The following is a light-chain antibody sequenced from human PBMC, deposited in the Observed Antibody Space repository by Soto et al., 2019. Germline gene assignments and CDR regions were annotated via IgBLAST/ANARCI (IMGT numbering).Light chain of an antibody. CDR2: LAS. CDR3: QQLNSYPPT. CDR1: QAVNTR. V-gene: IGKV3D-11*01. J-gene: IGKJ1*01. Sequence: EIVLTQSPATLSSFPGDRVTLSCMASQAVNTRLAWYQHKPGQAPRLLIYLASNRAAGVPARFSGSGSGTDFTLTISSLQPEDFATYYCQQLNSYPPTFGQGTKVDIK.